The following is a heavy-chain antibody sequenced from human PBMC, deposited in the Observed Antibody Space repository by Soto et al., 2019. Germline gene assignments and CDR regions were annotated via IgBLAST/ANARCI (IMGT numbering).Heavy chain of an antibody. CDR1: GFTFSSYD. CDR2: IGTAGDT. J-gene: IGHJ6*02. CDR3: ASSIAAAGTGYYYGMDV. D-gene: IGHD6-13*01. Sequence: EVQLVESGGGLVQPGGSLRLSCAASGFTFSSYDMHWVRQATGKGLEWVSAIGTAGDTYYPGSVKGRFTISRENAKNSLYLQMNSLRAGDMAVYYCASSIAAAGTGYYYGMDVWGQGTTVTVSS. V-gene: IGHV3-13*04.